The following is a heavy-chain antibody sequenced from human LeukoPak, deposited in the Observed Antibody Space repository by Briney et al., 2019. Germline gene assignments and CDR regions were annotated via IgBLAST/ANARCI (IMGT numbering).Heavy chain of an antibody. Sequence: PSETLSLTCTVSGGSISSSSYYWGWIRQPPGKGLEWVGSIYYSGSTYYNPSLKSRVTISVDTSKNQFSLKLSSVTAADTAVYYCARTPNLYGVYNWNYVLFDYWGQGTLVTVSS. CDR2: IYYSGST. J-gene: IGHJ4*02. CDR1: GGSISSSSYY. CDR3: ARTPNLYGVYNWNYVLFDY. V-gene: IGHV4-39*01. D-gene: IGHD1-7*01.